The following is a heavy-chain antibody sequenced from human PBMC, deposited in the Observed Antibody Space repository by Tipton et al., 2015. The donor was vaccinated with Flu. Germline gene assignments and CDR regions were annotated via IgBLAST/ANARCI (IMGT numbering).Heavy chain of an antibody. D-gene: IGHD3-9*01. CDR3: VRHETYSDLLAVLFDH. Sequence: QLVQSGAEVKKPGSSVKVSCRASGGTFSSYSISWVRQAPGQGLEWLGRIIPISAITNYAQKIQGRVTIMADESRSTAYMELRSLKSEDTAVYYCVRHETYSDLLAVLFDHWGQGTRVAVSS. CDR1: GGTFSSYS. CDR2: IIPISAIT. J-gene: IGHJ4*02. V-gene: IGHV1-69*18.